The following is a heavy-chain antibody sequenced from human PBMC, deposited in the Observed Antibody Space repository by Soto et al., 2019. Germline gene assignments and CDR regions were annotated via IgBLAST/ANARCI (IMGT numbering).Heavy chain of an antibody. CDR1: GFTFGSYA. Sequence: PGGSLRLSCAASGFTFGSYAMSWVRQAPGKGLEWVSAISGSGGSTYYTDSVKGRFTISRDNSKNTLYLQMNSLRAEDTAVYYCANPVVPAASYYMDVWGKGTTVTVSS. CDR2: ISGSGGST. CDR3: ANPVVPAASYYMDV. J-gene: IGHJ6*03. V-gene: IGHV3-23*01. D-gene: IGHD2-2*01.